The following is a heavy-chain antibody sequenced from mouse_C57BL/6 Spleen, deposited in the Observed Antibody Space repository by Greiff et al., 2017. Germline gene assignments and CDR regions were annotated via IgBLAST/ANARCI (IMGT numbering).Heavy chain of an antibody. CDR2: INYDGSST. Sequence: EVKLVESEGGLVQPGSSMKLSCTASGFTFSDYYMAWVRQVPEKGLEWVANINYDGSSTYYLDSLKSRFIISRDNAKNILYLQMSSLKSEDTATYYCARVDGYYGTGFAYWGQGTLVTVSA. J-gene: IGHJ3*01. CDR3: ARVDGYYGTGFAY. CDR1: GFTFSDYY. V-gene: IGHV5-16*01. D-gene: IGHD2-3*01.